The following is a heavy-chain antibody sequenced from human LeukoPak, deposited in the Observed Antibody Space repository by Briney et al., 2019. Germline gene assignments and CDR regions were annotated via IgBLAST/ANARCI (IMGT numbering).Heavy chain of an antibody. CDR1: GGTFSSYA. Sequence: ASVKVSCKASGGTFSSYAISWVRQAPGQGLEWMGGIIPIFGTANYAQKFQGRVTIITDESTSTAYMELSSLRSEDTAVYYCARGARGPGGHYYDYVWGSYRYHYFDYWGQGTLVTVSS. CDR2: IIPIFGTA. D-gene: IGHD3-16*02. V-gene: IGHV1-69*05. CDR3: ARGARGPGGHYYDYVWGSYRYHYFDY. J-gene: IGHJ4*02.